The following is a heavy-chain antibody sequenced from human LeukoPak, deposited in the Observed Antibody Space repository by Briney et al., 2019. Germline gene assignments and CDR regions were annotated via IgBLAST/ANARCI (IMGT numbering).Heavy chain of an antibody. CDR2: IYPGDSDI. V-gene: IGHV5-51*01. Sequence: GESLQISCKGSGYNFTSYWIGWVRQLPGKGLEWMGIIYPGDSDIRYSPSFQGQVTISADKSISTAYLQWSSLKASDTAMYYCARRHYYDNSGYYYYFDYWGQGTLVTVSS. CDR3: ARRHYYDNSGYYYYFDY. D-gene: IGHD3-22*01. CDR1: GYNFTSYW. J-gene: IGHJ4*02.